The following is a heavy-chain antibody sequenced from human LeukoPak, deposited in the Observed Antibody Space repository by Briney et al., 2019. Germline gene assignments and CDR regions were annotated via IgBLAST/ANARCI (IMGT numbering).Heavy chain of an antibody. Sequence: ASVKVSCKASGYTFTSYGISWVRQAPGQGLEWMGWITYNGDTNYAQKVQGRVIMTTDTPTSTAYMQLRSLTSDDTAVYYCARGDWNYGRTDHWGQGTLVTVSS. CDR2: ITYNGDT. J-gene: IGHJ4*02. CDR1: GYTFTSYG. D-gene: IGHD1-7*01. V-gene: IGHV1-18*01. CDR3: ARGDWNYGRTDH.